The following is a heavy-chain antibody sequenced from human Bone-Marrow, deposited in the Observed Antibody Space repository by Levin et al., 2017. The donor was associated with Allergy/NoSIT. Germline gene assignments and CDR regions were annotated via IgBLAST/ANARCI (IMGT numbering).Heavy chain of an antibody. J-gene: IGHJ4*02. CDR1: RFSFGDYG. Sequence: PGGSLRLSCAASRFSFGDYGMHWVRQAPGKGLEWVALISYHGTNIKYADSVKGRFTISRDNSENTLYLQMNSLRGDDTAVYYCARDGSGWSFDYWGQGTLVTVSS. D-gene: IGHD6-19*01. CDR2: ISYHGTNI. V-gene: IGHV3-30*03. CDR3: ARDGSGWSFDY.